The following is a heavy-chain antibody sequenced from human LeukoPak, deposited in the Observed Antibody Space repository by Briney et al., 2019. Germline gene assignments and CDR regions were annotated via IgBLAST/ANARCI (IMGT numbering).Heavy chain of an antibody. CDR3: VKDMAGNYDY. D-gene: IGHD4-11*01. J-gene: IGHJ4*02. CDR2: IDWNSGSK. CDR1: GVTFDDYA. Sequence: PGGSLRLSCAASGVTFDDYAMHWVRQTPGKGLEWVSAIDWNSGSKDYADSVKGRFTISRDNAENTLYLQMNSLRAEDTAIYYCVKDMAGNYDYWGQGTLVTVSS. V-gene: IGHV3-9*01.